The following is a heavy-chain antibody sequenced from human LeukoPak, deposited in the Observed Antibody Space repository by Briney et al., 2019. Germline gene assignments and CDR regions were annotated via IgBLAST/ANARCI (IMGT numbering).Heavy chain of an antibody. CDR1: GFTFSSHW. CDR2: LCGGTT. J-gene: IGHJ4*02. CDR3: AMDSSWLPLKFDY. Sequence: PGGSLRLSCAASGFTFSSHWMSWVRQAPGKGLEWVSVLCGGTTYYADSVKGRFTISRDNSKNTLYLQMNSLRAEDTAVYYCAMDSSWLPLKFDYWGQGTLVTVST. V-gene: IGHV3-66*01. D-gene: IGHD5-24*01.